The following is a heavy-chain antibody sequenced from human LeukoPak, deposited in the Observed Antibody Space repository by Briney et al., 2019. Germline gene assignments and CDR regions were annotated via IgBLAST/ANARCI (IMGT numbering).Heavy chain of an antibody. V-gene: IGHV4-39*07. CDR1: GGSISSYY. Sequence: SETLSLTCTVSGGSISSYYWGWIRQPPGKGLEWIGSIYYSGSTYYNPSLKSRVTISVDTSKNQFSLKLSSVTAADTAVYYCARVPSTIVYSIFDYWGQGTLVTVSS. CDR2: IYYSGST. J-gene: IGHJ4*02. D-gene: IGHD6-13*01. CDR3: ARVPSTIVYSIFDY.